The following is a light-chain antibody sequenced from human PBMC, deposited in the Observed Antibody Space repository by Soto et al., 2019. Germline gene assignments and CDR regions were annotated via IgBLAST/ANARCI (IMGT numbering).Light chain of an antibody. CDR1: QSLVYRDGNTS. CDR2: KVS. J-gene: IGKJ2*03. Sequence: VVLTQSPLSLPVTLGQPASISCRSSQSLVYRDGNTSLDWFQQRPGQSPGRLIYKVSDRDSGVPDRFSGSGTGTDFTPKISRVEAEDVGVYYGMQGTHWHPYSFGQGTKLDIK. V-gene: IGKV2-30*01. CDR3: MQGTHWHPYS.